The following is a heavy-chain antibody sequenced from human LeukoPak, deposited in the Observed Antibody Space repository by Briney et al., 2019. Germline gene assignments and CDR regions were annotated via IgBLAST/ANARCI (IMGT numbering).Heavy chain of an antibody. CDR1: GYSISSGYY. J-gene: IGHJ4*02. V-gene: IGHV4-38-2*01. CDR3: ARQDTAMVTGTAPFDY. Sequence: SETLSLTCAVSGYSISSGYYWGWIRQPPGKGLEWIGSIYHSGSTYYNPSLKSRVAISVDTSKNQFSLKLSSVTAADTAVYYCARQDTAMVTGTAPFDYWGQGTLVTVSS. CDR2: IYHSGST. D-gene: IGHD5-18*01.